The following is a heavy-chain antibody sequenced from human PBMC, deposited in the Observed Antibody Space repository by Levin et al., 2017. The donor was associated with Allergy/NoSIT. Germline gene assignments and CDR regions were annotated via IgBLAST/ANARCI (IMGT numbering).Heavy chain of an antibody. CDR3: AKDRGRIPPVDY. J-gene: IGHJ4*02. V-gene: IGHV3-30*18. CDR2: ISNDGKSK. CDR1: GFTFSSYG. Sequence: PGGSLRLSCAASGFTFSSYGMHWVRQAPGKGLESVAIISNDGKSKYYADSVKGRFTISRDSSKNTLYLQMNSLRVEDTAIYYCAKDRGRIPPVDYWGQGTLVTVSS.